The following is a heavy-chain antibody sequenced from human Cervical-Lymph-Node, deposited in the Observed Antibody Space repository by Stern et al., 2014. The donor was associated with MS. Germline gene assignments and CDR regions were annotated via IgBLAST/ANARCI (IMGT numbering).Heavy chain of an antibody. J-gene: IGHJ3*02. D-gene: IGHD3-22*01. Sequence: QLVESGPEVKKPGTSVKVSCKASGFTFTSSAVQWVRQARGQRLEWIGWIVVGSGNTNYAQKFQERATITRDMSTSTAYMELSSLRSEDTAVYYCAAEPMYYSDSVGAFDIWGQGTMVTVSS. CDR3: AAEPMYYSDSVGAFDI. CDR1: GFTFTSSA. CDR2: IVVGSGNT. V-gene: IGHV1-58*01.